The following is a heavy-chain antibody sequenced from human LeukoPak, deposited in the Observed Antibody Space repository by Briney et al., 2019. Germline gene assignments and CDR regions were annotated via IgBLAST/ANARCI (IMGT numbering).Heavy chain of an antibody. CDR1: GFTFSSYG. CDR3: AKDSDTAMVTWGDY. D-gene: IGHD5-18*01. V-gene: IGHV3-30*18. CDR2: ISYDGSNK. Sequence: GGSLRLSCAASGFTFSSYGMHWVRQAPGKGLEWVAVISYDGSNKYYAGSVKGRFTISRDNSKNTLYLQMNSLRAEDTAVYYCAKDSDTAMVTWGDYWGQGTLVTVSS. J-gene: IGHJ4*02.